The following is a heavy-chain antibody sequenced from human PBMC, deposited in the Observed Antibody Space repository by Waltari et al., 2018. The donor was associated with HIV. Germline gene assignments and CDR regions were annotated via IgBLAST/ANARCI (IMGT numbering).Heavy chain of an antibody. D-gene: IGHD3-3*01. Sequence: SVKVSCKASGYTFTSYDINWVRQATGQGLEWMGWMNPNSGNTGYAQKFQGRVTMTRNTSISTAYMELSSLRSEDTAVYYCARAHYDFWSGYYTGGGYDAFDIWGQGTMVTVSS. CDR3: ARAHYDFWSGYYTGGGYDAFDI. CDR2: MNPNSGNT. J-gene: IGHJ3*02. CDR1: GYTFTSYD. V-gene: IGHV1-8*01.